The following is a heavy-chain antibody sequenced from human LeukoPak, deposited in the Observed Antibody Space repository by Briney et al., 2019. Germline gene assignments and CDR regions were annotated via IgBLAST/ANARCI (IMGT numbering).Heavy chain of an antibody. J-gene: IGHJ4*02. CDR3: ARDLSGIAVAGTLDY. D-gene: IGHD6-19*01. CDR2: IGAYNGNT. CDR1: GYTFTSYG. Sequence: ASVKVSCKASGYTFTSYGISWVRQAPGQGLEWMGWIGAYNGNTNYAQKLQGRVTMTTDTSTSTAYMELRSLRSDDTAVYYCARDLSGIAVAGTLDYWGQGTLVTVSS. V-gene: IGHV1-18*01.